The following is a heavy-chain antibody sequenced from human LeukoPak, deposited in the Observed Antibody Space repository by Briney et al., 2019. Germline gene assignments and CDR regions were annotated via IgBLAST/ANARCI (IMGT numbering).Heavy chain of an antibody. V-gene: IGHV4-38-2*02. J-gene: IGHJ4*02. CDR1: GYSISSGYY. Sequence: SETLSLTCTVSGYSISSGYYWGWIRPPPGKGLEWIGSIYHSGSTYYNPSLKSRVTISVDTSKNQLSLKLSSVTAADTAVYYCARDRGYSYGFDYWGQGTLVTVSS. D-gene: IGHD5-18*01. CDR3: ARDRGYSYGFDY. CDR2: IYHSGST.